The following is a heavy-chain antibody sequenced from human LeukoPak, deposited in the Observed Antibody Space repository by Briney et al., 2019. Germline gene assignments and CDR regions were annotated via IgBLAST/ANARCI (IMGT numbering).Heavy chain of an antibody. V-gene: IGHV3-7*01. D-gene: IGHD1-26*01. CDR2: IKQDGSEK. CDR1: GFNFGSHE. Sequence: GGSLRLSCVVSGFNFGSHEMSWVRQAPGKGLEWVANIKQDGSEKYHVDSVEGRFTISRDNARNSLYLQMNGLRSDDTAVYFCATTTSGFFDHWGQGTLVTVSS. CDR3: ATTTSGFFDH. J-gene: IGHJ4*02.